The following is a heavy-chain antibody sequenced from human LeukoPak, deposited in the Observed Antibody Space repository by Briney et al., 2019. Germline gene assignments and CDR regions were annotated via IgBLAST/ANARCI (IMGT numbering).Heavy chain of an antibody. V-gene: IGHV1-24*01. CDR3: ATDHYYGSGSYPYYYGMDV. CDR1: GYTLTELS. J-gene: IGHJ6*02. CDR2: FDPEDGET. Sequence: ASVKVSCKVSGYTLTELSMHWVRQAPGKGLEWMGGFDPEDGETIYAQKFRGRVTMTEDTSTDTAYMELSSLRSEDTAVYYCATDHYYGSGSYPYYYGMDVWGQGTTVTVSS. D-gene: IGHD3-10*01.